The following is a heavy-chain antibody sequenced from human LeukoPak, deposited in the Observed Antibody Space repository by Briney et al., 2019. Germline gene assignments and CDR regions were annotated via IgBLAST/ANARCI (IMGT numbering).Heavy chain of an antibody. V-gene: IGHV4-34*01. J-gene: IGHJ4*02. CDR3: ARERNVLLWFGELLGYFDY. D-gene: IGHD3-10*01. Sequence: SETLSLTCAVYGGSFSGYYWSWIRQPPGKGLEWIGEINRSGSTNYNPSLKSRVTISVDTSKNQFSLKLSSVTAADTAVYYCARERNVLLWFGELLGYFDYWGQGTLVTVSS. CDR1: GGSFSGYY. CDR2: INRSGST.